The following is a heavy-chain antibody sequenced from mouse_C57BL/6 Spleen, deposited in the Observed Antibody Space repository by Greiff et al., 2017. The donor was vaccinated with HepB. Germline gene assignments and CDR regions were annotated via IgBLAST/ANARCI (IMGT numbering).Heavy chain of an antibody. D-gene: IGHD2-3*01. CDR3: ARRDDGYPCYYAMDY. Sequence: QVQLQQSGAELARPGASVKMSCKASGYTFTSYTMHWVKQRPGQGLEWIGYINPSSGYTKYNQKFKDKATLTADKSSSTAYMQLSSLTSEDSAVYYCARRDDGYPCYYAMDYWGQGTSVTVSS. V-gene: IGHV1-4*01. J-gene: IGHJ4*01. CDR1: GYTFTSYT. CDR2: INPSSGYT.